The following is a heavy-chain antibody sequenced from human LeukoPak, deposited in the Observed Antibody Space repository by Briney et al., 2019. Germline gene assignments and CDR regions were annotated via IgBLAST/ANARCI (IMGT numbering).Heavy chain of an antibody. CDR2: IYYSGRT. J-gene: IGHJ4*02. D-gene: IGHD3-22*01. Sequence: SETLSLTCTVSGGSISSHYWSWIRQPPGKGLEWIGYIYYSGRTYYNPSLKSRVTISVDTSKNQFSLKLSSVTAADTAVYYCACIRNYDSSGYYYRYWGQGTLVTVSS. CDR3: ACIRNYDSSGYYYRY. CDR1: GGSISSHY. V-gene: IGHV4-59*06.